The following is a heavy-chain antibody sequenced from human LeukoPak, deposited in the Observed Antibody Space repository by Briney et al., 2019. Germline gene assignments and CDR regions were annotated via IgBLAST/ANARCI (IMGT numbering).Heavy chain of an antibody. CDR3: ARDLRLSMVRGVDDP. CDR2: VNGGDGNT. D-gene: IGHD3-10*01. J-gene: IGHJ5*02. CDR1: GYNFAGYA. Sequence: ASVTVSCKAPGYNFAGYAMHWVRQAPGQSLEWMGRVNGGDGNTKYSQNFQGRITITRDTSASTGYMELRSLRSDDTAVYYCARDLRLSMVRGVDDPWGQGTLVTVSS. V-gene: IGHV1-3*01.